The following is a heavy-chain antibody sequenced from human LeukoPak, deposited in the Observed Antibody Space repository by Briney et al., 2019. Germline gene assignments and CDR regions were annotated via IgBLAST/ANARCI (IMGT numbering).Heavy chain of an antibody. CDR1: GCTFTSYG. CDR2: ISAYNGNT. Sequence: ASVKVSCEASGCTFTSYGISWVRQAPGQGLEWMGWISAYNGNTNYAQKLQGRVTMTRDMSTSTVYMELSSLRSEDTAVYYCARDNDFDYWGQGTLVTVSS. V-gene: IGHV1-18*01. J-gene: IGHJ4*02. D-gene: IGHD2-8*01. CDR3: ARDNDFDY.